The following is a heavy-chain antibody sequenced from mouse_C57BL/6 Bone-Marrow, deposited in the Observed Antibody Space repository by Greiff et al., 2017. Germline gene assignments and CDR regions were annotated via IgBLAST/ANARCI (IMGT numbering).Heavy chain of an antibody. CDR2: IYPRNGDT. CDR1: GYTFTSYG. J-gene: IGHJ2*01. D-gene: IGHD1-1*01. V-gene: IGHV1-81*01. Sequence: VQLQESGAELARPGASVKLSCKASGYTFTSYGISWVKQRTGQGLEWIGGIYPRNGDTYYNAKFKGKATLTADTSSSTAYMELRSLTSEDSAVXVCARYYVSSQYYCHYWGQGTTLTVSS. CDR3: ARYYVSSQYYCHY.